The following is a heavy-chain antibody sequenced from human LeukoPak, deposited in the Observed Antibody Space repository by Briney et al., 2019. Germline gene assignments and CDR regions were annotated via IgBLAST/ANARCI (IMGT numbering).Heavy chain of an antibody. CDR1: GFSLSTSGVG. CDR3: AHSISYSSSWSISQGDGFDI. CDR2: IYWDDDK. Sequence: SGPTLVKPTQTLTLTCTFSGFSLSTSGVGVGWIRQPPGKALEWLALIYWDDDKRYSPSLKSRLTITKDTSKNKVVLTMTNMDPVDTATYYCAHSISYSSSWSISQGDGFDIWGQGTMVTVSS. V-gene: IGHV2-5*02. J-gene: IGHJ3*02. D-gene: IGHD6-13*01.